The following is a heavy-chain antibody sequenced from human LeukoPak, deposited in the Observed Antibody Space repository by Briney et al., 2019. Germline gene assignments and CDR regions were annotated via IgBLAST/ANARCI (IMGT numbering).Heavy chain of an antibody. CDR3: AKMRRSGYDGGPLDY. J-gene: IGHJ4*02. CDR2: INPNSGGT. V-gene: IGHV1-2*02. CDR1: GYTFTGYY. Sequence: ASVKVSCKASGYTFTGYYMHWVRQAPGQGLEWMGWINPNSGGTNYAQKFQGRVTMTRDTSISTAYMELSRLRSDDTAVYYCAKMRRSGYDGGPLDYWGQGTLVTVSS. D-gene: IGHD5-12*01.